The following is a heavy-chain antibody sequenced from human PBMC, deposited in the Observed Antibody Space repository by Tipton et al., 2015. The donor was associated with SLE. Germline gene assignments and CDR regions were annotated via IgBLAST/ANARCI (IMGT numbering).Heavy chain of an antibody. CDR3: ARDLALIYDTNGYGFDY. V-gene: IGHV3-30-3*01. CDR1: GFTFSNYA. D-gene: IGHD3-22*01. J-gene: IGHJ4*02. Sequence: SLRLSCEASGFTFSNYAMHWVRQAPGQGLEWVAVISYDGTNKYYADSVKGRFTISRDKSKNTVYLQMNSLRPEDTAVYFCARDLALIYDTNGYGFDYWGKGTLVTVSS. CDR2: ISYDGTNK.